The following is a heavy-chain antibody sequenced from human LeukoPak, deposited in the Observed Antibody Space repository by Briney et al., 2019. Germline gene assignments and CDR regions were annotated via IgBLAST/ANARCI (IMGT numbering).Heavy chain of an antibody. V-gene: IGHV3-30*04. D-gene: IGHD2-21*01. Sequence: GGSLRLSCAASGFTFSSYAMHWVRQAPGKGLEWVAVISFDGSNKYYADSVKGRFTISRDNSKNTLYLQMNSLRAEDTAVYYCAKAPVTTCRGAYCYPFDYWGQGTLVTVSS. CDR3: AKAPVTTCRGAYCYPFDY. J-gene: IGHJ4*02. CDR2: ISFDGSNK. CDR1: GFTFSSYA.